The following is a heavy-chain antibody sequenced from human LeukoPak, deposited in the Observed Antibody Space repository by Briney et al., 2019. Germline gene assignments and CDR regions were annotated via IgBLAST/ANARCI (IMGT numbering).Heavy chain of an antibody. CDR1: GFTCSSYW. CDR2: INTDGSST. D-gene: IGHD6-13*01. Sequence: PGGSLRLSCAASGFTCSSYWMHWVRQAPGKVLVWVSRINTDGSSTSYADSVKGRFTISRDNAKNTLYLQMNSLRAEDTAVYYCARFIAAAGTGYWGQGTLVTVSS. V-gene: IGHV3-74*01. J-gene: IGHJ4*02. CDR3: ARFIAAAGTGY.